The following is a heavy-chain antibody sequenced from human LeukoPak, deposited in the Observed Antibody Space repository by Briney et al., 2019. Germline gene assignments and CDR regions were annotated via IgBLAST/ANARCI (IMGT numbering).Heavy chain of an antibody. CDR3: ARGRYSYGWHDS. V-gene: IGHV4-31*03. Sequence: RASETLSLTCTVSGGSIGTSAYYWNWIRQHPGKGLEWIGFISDSGSTLYNPSLKSRVTISSDTSKGQFSLKLTSVTAADMAVYYCARGRYSYGWHDSWGQGTLVIVSS. J-gene: IGHJ5*01. CDR1: GGSIGTSAYY. CDR2: ISDSGST. D-gene: IGHD3-16*02.